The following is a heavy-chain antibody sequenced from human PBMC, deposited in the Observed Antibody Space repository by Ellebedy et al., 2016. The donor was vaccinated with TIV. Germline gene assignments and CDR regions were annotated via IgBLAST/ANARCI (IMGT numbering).Heavy chain of an antibody. CDR1: GGTFSSYA. CDR2: IIPILGIA. J-gene: IGHJ4*02. V-gene: IGHV1-69*04. D-gene: IGHD1-1*01. CDR3: AREEINPQPYYFDY. Sequence: AASVKVSCKASGGTFSSYAISWVRQAPGQGLEWMGRIIPILGIANYAQKFQGRVTITADKSTSTAYMELSSLRSEDTAVYYCAREEINPQPYYFDYWGQGTLVTVSS.